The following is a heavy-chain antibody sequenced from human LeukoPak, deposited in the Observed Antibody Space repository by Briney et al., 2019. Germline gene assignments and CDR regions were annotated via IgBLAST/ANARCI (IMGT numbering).Heavy chain of an antibody. V-gene: IGHV1-8*01. D-gene: IGHD3-10*01. CDR3: ARRLLWFGELLGEFDY. CDR1: GYTFTSYD. CDR2: RNPNISTT. Sequence: GASVKVSCKASGYTFTSYDINWVRQATGQGLGWMGWRNPNISTTGCAQKFQARVTMTRNTSISTAYMELSSLRSEDTAVYYCARRLLWFGELLGEFDYWGQGTLVTVSS. J-gene: IGHJ4*02.